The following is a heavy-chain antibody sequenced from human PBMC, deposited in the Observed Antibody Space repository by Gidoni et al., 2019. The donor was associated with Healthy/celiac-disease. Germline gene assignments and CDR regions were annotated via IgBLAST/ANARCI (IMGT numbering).Heavy chain of an antibody. CDR2: INHSGST. J-gene: IGHJ4*02. CDR3: ARLGTVRGVIKRHYFDY. Sequence: EINHSGSTNYNPSLKSRVTISVDTSKNQFSLKLSSVTAADTAVYYCARLGTVRGVIKRHYFDYWGQGTLVTVSS. D-gene: IGHD3-10*01. V-gene: IGHV4-34*01.